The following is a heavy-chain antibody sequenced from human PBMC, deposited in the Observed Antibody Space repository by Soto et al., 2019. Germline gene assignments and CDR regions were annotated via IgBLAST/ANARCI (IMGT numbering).Heavy chain of an antibody. V-gene: IGHV1-2*02. CDR1: GYTFTGYY. CDR2: INPNSGGT. D-gene: IGHD3-3*01. CDR3: ARMVVVKDFWSVYYSSDRPNWFDP. J-gene: IGHJ5*02. Sequence: ASVKVSCKASGYTFTGYYMHWVRQAPGQGLEWMGWINPNSGGTNYAQKFQGRVTMTRDTCISTAYMELSRLRSDDTAVYYCARMVVVKDFWSVYYSSDRPNWFDPWGQGTLVTVSS.